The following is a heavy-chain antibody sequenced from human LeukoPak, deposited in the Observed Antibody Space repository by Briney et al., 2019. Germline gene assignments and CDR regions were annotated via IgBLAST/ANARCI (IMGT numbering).Heavy chain of an antibody. D-gene: IGHD3-22*01. Sequence: ASVKVSCTVSGYTLTELSMHWVRQAPGKGLEWMGGFDPEDGETIYAQKFQGRVTMTEDTSTDTAYMELSSLRSEDTAVYYCATLYYYDSSGYYHDWFDPWGQGTLVTVSS. V-gene: IGHV1-24*01. CDR1: GYTLTELS. CDR3: ATLYYYDSSGYYHDWFDP. CDR2: FDPEDGET. J-gene: IGHJ5*02.